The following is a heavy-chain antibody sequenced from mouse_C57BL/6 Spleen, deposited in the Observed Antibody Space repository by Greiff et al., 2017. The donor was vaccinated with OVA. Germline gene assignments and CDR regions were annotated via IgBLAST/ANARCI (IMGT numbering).Heavy chain of an antibody. CDR2: IYPGDGDT. CDR3: AGHYYGSSYRGWYFDV. CDR1: GYAFSSSW. Sequence: QVQLQQSGPELVKPGASVKISCKASGYAFSSSWMNWVKQRPGKGLEWIGRIYPGDGDTNYNGKFKGKATLTADKSSSTAYMQLSSLTSEDSAVYFCAGHYYGSSYRGWYFDVWGTGTTVTVSS. D-gene: IGHD1-1*01. J-gene: IGHJ1*03. V-gene: IGHV1-82*01.